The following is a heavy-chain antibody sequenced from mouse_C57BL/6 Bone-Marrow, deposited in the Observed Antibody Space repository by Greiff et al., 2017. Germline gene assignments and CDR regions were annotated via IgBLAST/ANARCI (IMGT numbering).Heavy chain of an antibody. CDR2: IDPSDSYT. Sequence: VQLQQPGAELVMPGASVKLSCKASGYTFTSYWMHWVKQRPGQGLEWIGEIDPSDSYTNYNQKFKGKSTLTGDKSSSTAYMQISSLTSEDSAVYDCSRESSGYAMDYGGQGTSVTVTA. D-gene: IGHD3-2*02. J-gene: IGHJ4*01. CDR1: GYTFTSYW. CDR3: SRESSGYAMDY. V-gene: IGHV1-69*01.